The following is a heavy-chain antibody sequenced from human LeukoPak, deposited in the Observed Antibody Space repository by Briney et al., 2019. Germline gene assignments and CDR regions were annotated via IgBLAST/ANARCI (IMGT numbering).Heavy chain of an antibody. CDR3: ARGACFSVAGNFDY. CDR2: IKQDGSEK. Sequence: GGSLRLSCAASGFTFSSYWMSWVRQAPGKGLEWVANIKQDGSEKYYVDSVKGRFTISRDNAKNSLYLQMNSLRAEDTAVYYCARGACFSVAGNFDYWGQGTLVTVSS. J-gene: IGHJ4*02. V-gene: IGHV3-7*01. CDR1: GFTFSSYW. D-gene: IGHD6-19*01.